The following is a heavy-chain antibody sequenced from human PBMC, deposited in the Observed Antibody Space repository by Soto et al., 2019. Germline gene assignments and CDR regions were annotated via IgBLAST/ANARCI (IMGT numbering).Heavy chain of an antibody. J-gene: IGHJ3*02. Sequence: QVQLVQSGAEVKKPGASVKVSCKASGYTFTSYGISWVRQAPGQGLEWMGWISAYNGNTNYAQKLQGRVTMTTDTSTSTAYMELRSLRSDDTAVYYCARGSLMITFGGVIVPKRAFDIWGQGTMVTVSS. CDR2: ISAYNGNT. CDR1: GYTFTSYG. D-gene: IGHD3-16*02. V-gene: IGHV1-18*01. CDR3: ARGSLMITFGGVIVPKRAFDI.